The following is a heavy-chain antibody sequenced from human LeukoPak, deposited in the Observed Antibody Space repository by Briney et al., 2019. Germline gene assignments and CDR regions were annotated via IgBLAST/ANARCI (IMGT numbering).Heavy chain of an antibody. CDR1: GFTFSSYG. CDR2: MSEDGNEI. J-gene: IGHJ4*02. CDR3: ARPRGCGSARCNNFDY. V-gene: IGHV3-7*01. Sequence: GGSLRLSCAASGFTFSSYGMHWVRQAPGKGLEWVAKMSEDGNEIFYVDSVKGRFTISRDNTKKSLYLQLNSLRPEDSAVYYCARPRGCGSARCNNFDYWGQGTLVTVSS. D-gene: IGHD2-15*01.